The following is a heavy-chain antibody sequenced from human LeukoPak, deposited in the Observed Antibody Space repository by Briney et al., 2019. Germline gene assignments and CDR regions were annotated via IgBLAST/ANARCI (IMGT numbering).Heavy chain of an antibody. CDR2: ISSSSSTI. CDR1: GFTFSSYA. V-gene: IGHV3-48*02. D-gene: IGHD3-10*01. Sequence: PGGSLRLSCAASGFTFSSYAMNWVRQAPGKGLEWVSYISSSSSTIYYADSVKGRFTISRDNAKNSLYLQMNSLRDEDTAVYYCARDRGLAIAGSNAFDIWGQGTMVTVSS. CDR3: ARDRGLAIAGSNAFDI. J-gene: IGHJ3*02.